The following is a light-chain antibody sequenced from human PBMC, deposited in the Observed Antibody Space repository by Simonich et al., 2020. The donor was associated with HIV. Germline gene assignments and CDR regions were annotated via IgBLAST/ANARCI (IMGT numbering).Light chain of an antibody. Sequence: QSALTQPASVSGSPGQSITISCTGTSSDGGGYKYVSWYPQHPGQAPKLMIYDVSKRPSGVSNRFAGSKSGNTASLTISGLQAEDEADYYCGSYTSSGTWVFGGGTKLTVL. CDR2: DVS. CDR3: GSYTSSGTWV. CDR1: SSDGGGYKY. J-gene: IGLJ3*02. V-gene: IGLV2-14*01.